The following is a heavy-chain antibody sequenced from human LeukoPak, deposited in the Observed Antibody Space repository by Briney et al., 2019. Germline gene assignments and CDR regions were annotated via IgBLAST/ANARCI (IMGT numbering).Heavy chain of an antibody. V-gene: IGHV3-7*04. CDR3: AGGPVMIDY. CDR1: GFSFSSSW. CDR2: IKEDGSEK. J-gene: IGHJ4*02. Sequence: SGGSLRLSCAASGFSFSSSWMTWVRQAPGQGLEWVANIKEDGSEKSYVDSVKGRFTISRDNAKNSLYLQMNSLRADDTAVYFCAGGPVMIDYWGQGTLVTVSS.